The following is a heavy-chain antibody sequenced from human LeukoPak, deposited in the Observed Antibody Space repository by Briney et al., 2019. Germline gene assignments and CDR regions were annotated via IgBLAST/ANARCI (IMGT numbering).Heavy chain of an antibody. V-gene: IGHV3-74*01. J-gene: IGHJ4*02. CDR3: ARDPYDILTGPYFDY. Sequence: GGSLRLSCAASGFTFSNYWMHWVRQAPGKGLLWVSRINSDGSTTTYADSVKGRFTISRDNAKSTLYLQMNSLRAEDTAVYYCARDPYDILTGPYFDYWGQGTLVTVSS. CDR2: INSDGSTT. D-gene: IGHD3-9*01. CDR1: GFTFSNYW.